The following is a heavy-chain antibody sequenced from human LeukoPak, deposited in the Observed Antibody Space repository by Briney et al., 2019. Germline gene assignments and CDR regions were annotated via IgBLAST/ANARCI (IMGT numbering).Heavy chain of an antibody. CDR2: IWYDGSNK. CDR1: GFTFSSYG. D-gene: IGHD3-9*01. V-gene: IGHV3-33*01. Sequence: GGSLRLSCAASGFTFSSYGMHWARQAPGKGLEWVAVIWYDGSNKYYADSVKGRFTISRDNSKNTLYLQMNSLRAEDTAVYYCAIDGGHYDILTGYFDTGNHFDYWGQGTLVTVSS. CDR3: AIDGGHYDILTGYFDTGNHFDY. J-gene: IGHJ4*02.